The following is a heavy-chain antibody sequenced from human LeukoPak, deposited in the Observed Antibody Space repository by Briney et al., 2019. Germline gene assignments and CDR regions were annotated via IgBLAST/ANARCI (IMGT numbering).Heavy chain of an antibody. CDR2: ISAYNGNT. J-gene: IGHJ6*03. Sequence: ASVKVSCKASGYTFTSYGISWVRQAPGQGLEWMGWISAYNGNTNYAQKLQGRVTMTTDTSTSTAYMELRSLRSDDTAVYYCARHGVYSSGWYSYYYYYMDVWGKGTTVTISS. V-gene: IGHV1-18*01. CDR3: ARHGVYSSGWYSYYYYYMDV. CDR1: GYTFTSYG. D-gene: IGHD6-19*01.